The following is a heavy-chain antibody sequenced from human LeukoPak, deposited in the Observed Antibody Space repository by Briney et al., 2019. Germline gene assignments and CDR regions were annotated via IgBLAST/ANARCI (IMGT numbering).Heavy chain of an antibody. V-gene: IGHV6-1*01. J-gene: IGHJ6*03. CDR1: GDSVSINSAA. CDR3: ARGLWFGELLGGYYYYTDV. D-gene: IGHD3-10*01. Sequence: SQTLSLTCAISGDSVSINSAAWNWVRLSPSRGLEWLGRTYYRSKWFNDYAVSVRGRITINPDTSKNQFSLQLNSVTPEDTAVYYCARGLWFGELLGGYYYYTDVWGKGTTVTVSS. CDR2: TYYRSKWFN.